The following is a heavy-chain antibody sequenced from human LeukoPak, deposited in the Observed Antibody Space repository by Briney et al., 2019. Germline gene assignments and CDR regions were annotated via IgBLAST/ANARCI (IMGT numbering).Heavy chain of an antibody. D-gene: IGHD6-19*01. CDR2: ISAYNGDT. CDR3: ARIDLSNGWYGVYY. J-gene: IGHJ4*02. Sequence: ASVKVSCKASGYTFSNYGISWVRQAPGQGLEWMRWISAYNGDTNYAQKLQGRVTMTTDTSTSTAYMELRSLRSDDTAVYYCARIDLSNGWYGVYYWGQGTLVTVSS. V-gene: IGHV1-18*01. CDR1: GYTFSNYG.